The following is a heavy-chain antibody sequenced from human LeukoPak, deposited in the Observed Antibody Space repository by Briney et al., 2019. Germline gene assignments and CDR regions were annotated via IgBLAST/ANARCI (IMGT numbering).Heavy chain of an antibody. Sequence: GGSLRLSCAASGFTFSSYSMNWVRQAPGKGLEWVSSISSSSSYIYYADSVKGRFTISRDNAKNSLYLQMNSLRAEDTAVYYCASIAGSGSYYIGDYWGQGTLVTVSS. CDR1: GFTFSSYS. CDR2: ISSSSSYI. D-gene: IGHD3-10*01. CDR3: ASIAGSGSYYIGDY. V-gene: IGHV3-21*01. J-gene: IGHJ4*02.